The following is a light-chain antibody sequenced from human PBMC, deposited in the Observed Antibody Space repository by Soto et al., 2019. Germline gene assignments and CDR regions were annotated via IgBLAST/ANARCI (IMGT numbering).Light chain of an antibody. CDR2: KAS. CDR1: QSLSSW. CDR3: QQYNSYPRT. J-gene: IGKJ1*01. V-gene: IGKV1-5*03. Sequence: DIQMTQSPSTLSASVGDRVTITCRASQSLSSWLAWYQQKPVKAPKLLIYKASSLESGVPSRFSGSGSGTEFTLTITSPQPDDFATYYCQQYNSYPRTFGQGTKVDIK.